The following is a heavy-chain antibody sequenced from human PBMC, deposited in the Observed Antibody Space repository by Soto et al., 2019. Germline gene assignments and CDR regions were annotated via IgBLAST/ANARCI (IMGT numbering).Heavy chain of an antibody. CDR2: IYHSGST. CDR1: SGSISSSNW. J-gene: IGHJ5*02. CDR3: VREGLLWFGELALDP. Sequence: QVQLQESGPGLVKPSGTLSLTCAVSSGSISSSNWWSWVRQPPGKGLEWIGEIYHSGSTNYNPSLKSRVTISVDKSKNQFSLKLSSVTAADTAVYYCVREGLLWFGELALDPWGQGTLVTVSS. D-gene: IGHD3-10*01. V-gene: IGHV4-4*02.